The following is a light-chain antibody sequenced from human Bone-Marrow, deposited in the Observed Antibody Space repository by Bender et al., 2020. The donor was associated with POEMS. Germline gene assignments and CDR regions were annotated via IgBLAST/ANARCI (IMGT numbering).Light chain of an antibody. V-gene: IGLV3-1*01. Sequence: SYEVTQPPSVSVSPGQTASITCSGDDLGDKYVAWYQQKPGQSPVLVIYQDTKRPSGIPERFSGSNSGNTATLTISGTQAMNEADYCCQAWGTYSMIFGGGTKWAVL. CDR1: DLGDKY. CDR3: QAWGTYSMI. J-gene: IGLJ2*01. CDR2: QDT.